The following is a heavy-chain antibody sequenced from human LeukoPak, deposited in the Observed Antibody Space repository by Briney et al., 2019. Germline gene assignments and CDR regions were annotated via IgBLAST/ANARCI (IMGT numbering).Heavy chain of an antibody. CDR1: AYTFTGYY. V-gene: IGHV1-2*02. D-gene: IGHD2/OR15-2a*01. J-gene: IGHJ4*02. CDR3: ARVNSRRTLDY. CDR2: INPNNGDT. Sequence: ASVKVSCKASAYTFTGYYIHWLRQAPGQGLEWMGCINPNNGDTDYGQKFQGRVTMTRDTSISTAYMELSRLRSDDTAVYYCARVNSRRTLDYWGQGTLVTVSS.